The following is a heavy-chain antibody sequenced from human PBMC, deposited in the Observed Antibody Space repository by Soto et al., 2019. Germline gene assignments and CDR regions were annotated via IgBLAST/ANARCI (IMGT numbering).Heavy chain of an antibody. D-gene: IGHD2-2*01. Sequence: GYADLSCAASGLTLSLDAMSWVRQATGKGLEWVSAISGSGGSTYYADSVKGRFTISRDNSKNTLYLQMNSLRAEDTAVYYCAKAPRASSTSVVVAFDIWGQGTMVTVSS. V-gene: IGHV3-23*01. CDR1: GLTLSLDA. J-gene: IGHJ3*02. CDR2: ISGSGGST. CDR3: AKAPRASSTSVVVAFDI.